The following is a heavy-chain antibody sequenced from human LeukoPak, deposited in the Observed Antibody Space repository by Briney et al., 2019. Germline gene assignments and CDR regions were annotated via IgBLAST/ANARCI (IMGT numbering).Heavy chain of an antibody. J-gene: IGHJ4*02. V-gene: IGHV4-34*01. D-gene: IGHD3-22*01. CDR1: GGSFSGYY. CDR2: INHSGST. Sequence: ASETLSLTCAVYGGSFSGYYWSWIRQPPGKGLEWIGEINHSGSTNYNPSLKSRVTISVDTSKNQFSLKLSSVTAADTAVYYCARGPGPSYYDPQWLYWGQGTLVTVSS. CDR3: ARGPGPSYYDPQWLY.